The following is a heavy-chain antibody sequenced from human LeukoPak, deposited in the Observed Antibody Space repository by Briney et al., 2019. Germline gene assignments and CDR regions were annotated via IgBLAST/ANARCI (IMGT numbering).Heavy chain of an antibody. CDR1: GFTFATYG. V-gene: IGHV3-23*01. Sequence: PGGSLHLSCAASGFTFATYGMSWVRQAPGKGLEWVSVVGDSADTTHYADSVKGRFFISRDNSKNTVHLQMNSLRAEDTAVYYCAKDSFTVVRGVGSDDGFAVWGQGTMVTVSS. J-gene: IGHJ3*01. CDR3: AKDSFTVVRGVGSDDGFAV. CDR2: VGDSADTT. D-gene: IGHD3-10*01.